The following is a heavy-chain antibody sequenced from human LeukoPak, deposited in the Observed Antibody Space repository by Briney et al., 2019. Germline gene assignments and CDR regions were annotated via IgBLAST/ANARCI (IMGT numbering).Heavy chain of an antibody. CDR3: ARDRTTVVMAAIEYYYYMDV. Sequence: ASVKVSCKASGYTSTSYGISWVRQAPGQGLEWMGWISAYTGNTNYAQKLQGRVTMTTDTSTSTAYMELRSLRSDDTAVYYCARDRTTVVMAAIEYYYYMDVWGKGTTVTVSS. J-gene: IGHJ6*03. D-gene: IGHD4-23*01. CDR1: GYTSTSYG. V-gene: IGHV1-18*01. CDR2: ISAYTGNT.